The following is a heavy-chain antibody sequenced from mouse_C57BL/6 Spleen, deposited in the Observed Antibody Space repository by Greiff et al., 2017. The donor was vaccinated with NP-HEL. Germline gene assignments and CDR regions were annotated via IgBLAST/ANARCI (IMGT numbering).Heavy chain of an antibody. Sequence: QVQLQQSGAGLVRPGTSVKMSCKASGYTFTNYWIGWAKQRPGHGLEWIGDIYPGGGYTNYNEKFKGKATLTADKSSSTAYMQFSSLTSEDSAIYYCARWDGNYHYAMDYWGQGTSVTVSS. CDR2: IYPGGGYT. V-gene: IGHV1-63*01. CDR1: GYTFTNYW. J-gene: IGHJ4*01. CDR3: ARWDGNYHYAMDY. D-gene: IGHD2-1*01.